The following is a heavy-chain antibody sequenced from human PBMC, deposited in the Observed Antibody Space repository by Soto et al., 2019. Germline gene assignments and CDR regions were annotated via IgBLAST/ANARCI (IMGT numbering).Heavy chain of an antibody. CDR2: ISAQNGDT. J-gene: IGHJ4*02. D-gene: IGHD3-22*01. Sequence: QVQLIQSGAEVQKPGASVKVSCEASGYTFNMFGFSWVRQAPGQGLEWMGWISAQNGDTRFAQRFQGRVTLTIDASASTTYMELGRLTSDEPAVYFCARDAGDSGGYVARFYYWGQGTLVTVAS. CDR3: ARDAGDSGGYVARFYY. CDR1: GYTFNMFG. V-gene: IGHV1-18*04.